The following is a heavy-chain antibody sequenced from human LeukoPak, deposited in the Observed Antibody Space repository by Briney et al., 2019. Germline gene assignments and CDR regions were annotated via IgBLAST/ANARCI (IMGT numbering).Heavy chain of an antibody. Sequence: SQTLSLTCTVSGGSISSGSYYWSWIRQPAGKGLEWIGRIYTSGSTNYNPSLKSRVTISVDTSKNQFSLKLSSVTAADTAVYYCARDYSLIHAFDIWGQGTMVTVSS. CDR1: GGSISSGSYY. D-gene: IGHD4-11*01. CDR3: ARDYSLIHAFDI. J-gene: IGHJ3*02. V-gene: IGHV4-61*02. CDR2: IYTSGST.